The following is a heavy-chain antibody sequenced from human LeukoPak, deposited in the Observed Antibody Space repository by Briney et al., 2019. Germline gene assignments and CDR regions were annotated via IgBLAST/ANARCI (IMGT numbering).Heavy chain of an antibody. D-gene: IGHD3-22*01. J-gene: IGHJ4*02. V-gene: IGHV1-2*02. Sequence: GASVKVSCKASGYTFTDYYMHWVRQAPGQGLEWMGWINPNSGGTNYAQKFQGRVTMTRDTSISTAYMELSSLRSEDMAVYYCAVGDYYYDTRFDYWGQGTLVTVSS. CDR2: INPNSGGT. CDR1: GYTFTDYY. CDR3: AVGDYYYDTRFDY.